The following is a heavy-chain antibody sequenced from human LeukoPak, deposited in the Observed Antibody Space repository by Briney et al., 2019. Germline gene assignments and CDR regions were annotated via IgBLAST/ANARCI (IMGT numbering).Heavy chain of an antibody. CDR2: IYHSGST. D-gene: IGHD3-3*01. V-gene: IGHV4-30-2*01. Sequence: SETLSLTCTVSGSSISSGGYYWSWIRQPPGKGLEWIGYIYHSGSTYYNPSLKSRVTISVDRSKNQFSLKLSSVTAADTAVYYCARGGTIFGVSAYYMDVWGKGTTVTVSS. CDR1: GSSISSGGYY. CDR3: ARGGTIFGVSAYYMDV. J-gene: IGHJ6*03.